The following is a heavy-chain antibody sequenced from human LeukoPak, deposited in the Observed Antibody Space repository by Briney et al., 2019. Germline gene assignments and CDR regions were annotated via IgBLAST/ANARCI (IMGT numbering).Heavy chain of an antibody. V-gene: IGHV4-34*01. Sequence: ASETLSLTCAVYGGSFSGYYWSWIRQPPGKGLEWIGEINHSGSTNYNPSLKSRVTISVDTSKNEFSLKLSSVTAADTAVYYCARVGTYDFWSGYSSHFDYWGQGTLVTVSS. D-gene: IGHD3-3*01. CDR1: GGSFSGYY. CDR2: INHSGST. CDR3: ARVGTYDFWSGYSSHFDY. J-gene: IGHJ4*02.